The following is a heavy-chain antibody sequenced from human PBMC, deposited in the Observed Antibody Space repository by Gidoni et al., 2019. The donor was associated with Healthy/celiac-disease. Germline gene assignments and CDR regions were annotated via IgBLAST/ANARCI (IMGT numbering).Heavy chain of an antibody. CDR3: ARDGGIFGAV. V-gene: IGHV3-74*01. CDR1: GFTFSSPW. D-gene: IGHD3-3*01. CDR2: INSDGSST. J-gene: IGHJ4*02. Sequence: EVQLVESGGGLVKPGGSLRLSCAASGFTFSSPWMHWVRQAPGKGLMWVSRINSDGSSTSYADSVKGRFTISRDNAKNTLYLQMNSLRAEDTAVYYCARDGGIFGAVWGQGTLVTVSS.